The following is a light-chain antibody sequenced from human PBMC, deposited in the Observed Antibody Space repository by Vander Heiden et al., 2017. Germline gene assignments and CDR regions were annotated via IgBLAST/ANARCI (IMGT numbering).Light chain of an antibody. CDR1: SSNIGAGYD. V-gene: IGLV1-40*01. CDR3: QSYDSSLSGSDWV. Sequence: PGQSVTISCTGSSSNIGAGYDVHWYQQLPGTAPKLLIYGNSNRPSGVPDRFSGSKSGTSASLAITGLQAEDEADYYCQSYDSSLSGSDWVFGGGTKLTVL. J-gene: IGLJ3*02. CDR2: GNS.